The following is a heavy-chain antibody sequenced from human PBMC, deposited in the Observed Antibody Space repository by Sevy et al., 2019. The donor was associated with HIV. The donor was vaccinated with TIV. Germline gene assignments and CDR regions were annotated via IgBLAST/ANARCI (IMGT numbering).Heavy chain of an antibody. CDR1: GFRFSDEP. CDR3: VRDTEFGFDY. J-gene: IGHJ4*02. V-gene: IGHV3-48*02. D-gene: IGHD3-16*01. CDR2: IRSDSSVM. Sequence: GGSLRLSCVASGFRFSDEPMNWVRQAPGKGLEWISNIRSDSSVMSYADTVRGRFTVSRDNARNSLSLQLNSLRDEDTALYYSVRDTEFGFDYWGQGTLVTVSS.